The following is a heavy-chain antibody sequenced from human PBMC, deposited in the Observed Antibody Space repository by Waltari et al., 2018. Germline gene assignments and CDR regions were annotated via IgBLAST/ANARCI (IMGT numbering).Heavy chain of an antibody. CDR3: TAGVTTV. CDR2: IIFSSGQI. J-gene: IGHJ4*02. CDR1: GISFSSYS. V-gene: IGHV3-21*02. Sequence: EVQLVESGGGLVRPGGSLRLSCAASGISFSSYSMNWVRQGPGKGLEGRSVIIFSSGQIDYADSVKGRFTISRDNAKKSLYLQMNSRRVEYTAVYYCTAGVTTVWGQGTLVTVSS. D-gene: IGHD4-17*01.